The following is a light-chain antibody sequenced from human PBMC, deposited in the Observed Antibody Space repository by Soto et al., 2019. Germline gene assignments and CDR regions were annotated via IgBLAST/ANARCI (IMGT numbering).Light chain of an antibody. Sequence: DILLTQSPSTLSASVGDRVTISCRASQSINKWLAWYQHKPGKAPNLLIYEVSTLHSGVPSRFSGSGSGTELTLTIGSLRSDDFATYYCEHYSGDRATFGQGTKVEI. V-gene: IGKV1-5*03. CDR3: EHYSGDRAT. CDR2: EVS. CDR1: QSINKW. J-gene: IGKJ1*01.